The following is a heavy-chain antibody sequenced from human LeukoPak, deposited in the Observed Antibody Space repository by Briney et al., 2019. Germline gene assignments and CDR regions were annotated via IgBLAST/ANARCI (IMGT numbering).Heavy chain of an antibody. CDR3: ARKYCSSTSCYGPLFDY. D-gene: IGHD2-2*01. Sequence: AGGSLRLSCGASGFTFSDHYMDWVRQAPGKGLEWVSGISGSGGSPHYADSVKGRFSISRDNSKNTLYMQMNSLRVEDTAVYYCARKYCSSTSCYGPLFDYWGQGTLVTVSS. J-gene: IGHJ4*02. V-gene: IGHV3-23*01. CDR2: ISGSGGSP. CDR1: GFTFSDHY.